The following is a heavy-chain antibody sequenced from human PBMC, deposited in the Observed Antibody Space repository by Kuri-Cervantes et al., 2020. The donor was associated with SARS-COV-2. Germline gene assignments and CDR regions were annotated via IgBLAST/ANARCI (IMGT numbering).Heavy chain of an antibody. CDR3: ARERGSWYVPLRTYYYYYMDV. J-gene: IGHJ6*03. V-gene: IGHV1-8*02. CDR2: MNPNSGNT. CDR1: GYTFTSYD. D-gene: IGHD6-13*01. Sequence: ASVKVSCKASGYTFTSYDINWVQQATGQGLEWMGWMNPNSGNTGYAQKLQGRVTMTTDTSTSTAYMELRSLRSDDTAVYYCARERGSWYVPLRTYYYYYMDVWGKGTMVTVSS.